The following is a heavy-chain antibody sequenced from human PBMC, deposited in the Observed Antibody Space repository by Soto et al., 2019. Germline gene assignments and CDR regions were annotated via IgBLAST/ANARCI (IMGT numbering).Heavy chain of an antibody. CDR2: IIPIFGTA. D-gene: IGHD2-15*01. CDR1: GGTFSSYA. Sequence: QVQLVQSGAEVKKPGSSVTVSCKASGGTFSSYAISWVRQAPGQGLEWMGGIIPIFGTANYAQKFQGRVTITADESTSTAYMELSSLRSEDTAVYYCARDDRGSGGSCYSYWGQGTLVTVSS. J-gene: IGHJ4*02. V-gene: IGHV1-69*01. CDR3: ARDDRGSGGSCYSY.